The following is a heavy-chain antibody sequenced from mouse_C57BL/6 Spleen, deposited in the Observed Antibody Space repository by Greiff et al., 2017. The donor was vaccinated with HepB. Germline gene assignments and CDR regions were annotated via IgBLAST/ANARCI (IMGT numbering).Heavy chain of an antibody. V-gene: IGHV5-6*01. CDR3: ARQIYGSRNFDV. CDR2: ISSGGSYT. D-gene: IGHD1-1*01. Sequence: EVNVVESGGDLVKPGGSLKLSCAASGFTFSSYGMSWVRQTPDKRLEWVATISSGGSYTYYPDSVKGRFTISRDNAKNTLYLQMSSLKSEDTAMYYCARQIYGSRNFDVWGTGTTVTVSS. J-gene: IGHJ1*03. CDR1: GFTFSSYG.